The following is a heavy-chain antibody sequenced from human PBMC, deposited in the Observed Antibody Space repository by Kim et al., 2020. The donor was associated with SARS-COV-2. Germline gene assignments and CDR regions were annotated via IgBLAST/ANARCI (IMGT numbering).Heavy chain of an antibody. D-gene: IGHD6-13*01. CDR1: GGSFSGYY. CDR3: ARVPTPGYSSSWADYYYYGMDV. V-gene: IGHV4-34*01. J-gene: IGHJ6*02. CDR2: INHSGST. Sequence: SETLSLTCAVYGGSFSGYYWSWIRQPPGKGLEWIGEINHSGSTNYNPSLKSRVTISVDTSKNQFSLKLSSVTAADTAVYYCARVPTPGYSSSWADYYYYGMDVWGQGTTVTVSS.